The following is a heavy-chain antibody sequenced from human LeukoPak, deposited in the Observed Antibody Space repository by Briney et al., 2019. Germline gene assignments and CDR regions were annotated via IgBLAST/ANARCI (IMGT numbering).Heavy chain of an antibody. V-gene: IGHV3-53*01. Sequence: SGGSLRLSCATSGFSVSDNYMTWVRQAPGKGLEWVXXXXXGGSTYYADSVKGRFTVSRDNSKNMVYLQMNSLRVEDTAVYYCARGGAYGSGNHYRGGAFDIWGQGTMVTVSS. J-gene: IGHJ3*02. D-gene: IGHD3-10*01. CDR3: ARGGAYGSGNHYRGGAFDI. CDR2: XXXGGST. CDR1: GFSVSDNY.